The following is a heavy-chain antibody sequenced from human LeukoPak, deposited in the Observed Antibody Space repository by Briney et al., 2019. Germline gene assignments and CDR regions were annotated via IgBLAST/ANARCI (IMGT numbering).Heavy chain of an antibody. V-gene: IGHV4-61*02. Sequence: PSETLSLTCTVSGGSISSGSYSWSWIRQPAGKGLEWIGRIYTSGSTNYNPSLKSRVTISVDTSKNQFSLKLSSVTAADTAVYYCARWYSSSWYVWFDPWGQGTLVTVSS. D-gene: IGHD6-13*01. CDR1: GGSISSGSYS. CDR3: ARWYSSSWYVWFDP. J-gene: IGHJ5*02. CDR2: IYTSGST.